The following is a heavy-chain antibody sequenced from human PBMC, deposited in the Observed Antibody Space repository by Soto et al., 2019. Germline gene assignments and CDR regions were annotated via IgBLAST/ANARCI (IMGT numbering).Heavy chain of an antibody. CDR1: EFNFGNYA. Sequence: GGSLRLSCAASEFNFGNYAMSWVRQAPGKGLEWVSHITASGSTTYYADSVKGRFTISRDNSKNTMYLQMSALRADDTAIYFCAKDRGSGSGYYFDSWGQGTLVTVSS. J-gene: IGHJ4*02. V-gene: IGHV3-23*01. CDR3: AKDRGSGSGYYFDS. CDR2: ITASGSTT. D-gene: IGHD1-26*01.